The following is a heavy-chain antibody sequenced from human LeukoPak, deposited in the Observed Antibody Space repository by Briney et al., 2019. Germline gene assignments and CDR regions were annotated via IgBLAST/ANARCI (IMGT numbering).Heavy chain of an antibody. CDR1: GYTFTSYD. V-gene: IGHV1-8*01. CDR3: ARGRIPAAILGNNWFDP. J-gene: IGHJ5*02. CDR2: MNPNSGNT. Sequence: GASVKVSCKASGYTFTSYDIYWVRQATGQGLEWMGWMNPNSGNTGYAQKFQGRVSMTRNTSISTAYLELSSLRSEDTAMYYCARGRIPAAILGNNWFDPWGQGTLVTVSS. D-gene: IGHD2-2*02.